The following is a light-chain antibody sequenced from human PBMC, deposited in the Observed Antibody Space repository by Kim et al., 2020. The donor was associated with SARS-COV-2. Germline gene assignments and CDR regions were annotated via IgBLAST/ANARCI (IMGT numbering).Light chain of an antibody. CDR3: QQYNQWPPLT. CDR2: GAS. J-gene: IGKJ4*01. Sequence: FPGERVTLSCRASQAIARNLAWYQQKPGQAPRLLIYGASTRATGIPARFSGSGSGAEFSLSISSLQSEDFAVYYCQQYNQWPPLTFGGGTKVDIK. V-gene: IGKV3-15*01. CDR1: QAIARN.